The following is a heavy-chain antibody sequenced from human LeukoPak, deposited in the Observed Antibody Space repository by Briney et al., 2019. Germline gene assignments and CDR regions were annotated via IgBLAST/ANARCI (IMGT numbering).Heavy chain of an antibody. Sequence: TGGSLRLSCTASGFTFGDYAMSWVRQAPGKGLEWVGFIRSKAYGGTTEYAASVKGRFTISRDDSKSIAYLQMNSLKTEDTAVYYCTGYNWNYALFDYWGQGTLVTVSS. J-gene: IGHJ4*02. D-gene: IGHD1-7*01. CDR1: GFTFGDYA. CDR3: TGYNWNYALFDY. V-gene: IGHV3-49*04. CDR2: IRSKAYGGTT.